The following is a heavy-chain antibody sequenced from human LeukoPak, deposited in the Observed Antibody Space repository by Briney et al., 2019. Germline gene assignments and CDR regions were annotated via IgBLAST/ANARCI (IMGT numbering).Heavy chain of an antibody. J-gene: IGHJ5*02. D-gene: IGHD2-2*02. CDR2: IYPGDSDT. CDR1: GYSFTSYW. V-gene: IGHV5-51*01. Sequence: GESLKISCKGSGYSFTSYWIGWVRQMPGKGLEWMGIIYPGDSDTRYSPSFQGQVTISADKSISTAYLQRSSLKASDTAMYYCARLGRYCSSTSCYILGGFDPWGQGTLVTVSS. CDR3: ARLGRYCSSTSCYILGGFDP.